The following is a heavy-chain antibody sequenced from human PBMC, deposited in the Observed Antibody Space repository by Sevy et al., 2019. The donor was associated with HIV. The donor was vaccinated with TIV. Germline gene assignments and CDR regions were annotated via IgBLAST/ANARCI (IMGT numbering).Heavy chain of an antibody. J-gene: IGHJ4*02. D-gene: IGHD3-10*01. V-gene: IGHV3-33*01. CDR2: TWYDGINR. Sequence: GGSLRLSCAASGFNFNDYGMHWVRQAPGKGLEWVAVTWYDGINRFYGDSVKGRFTNSRDNSKNTLYLQMDSLGVEDTAVYYCARDNLLPIMVSMVRGALSFYFDYWGQGTLVTVSS. CDR1: GFNFNDYG. CDR3: ARDNLLPIMVSMVRGALSFYFDY.